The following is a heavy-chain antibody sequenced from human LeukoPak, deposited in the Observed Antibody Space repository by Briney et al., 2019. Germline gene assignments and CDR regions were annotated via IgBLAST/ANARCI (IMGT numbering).Heavy chain of an antibody. CDR1: GYTFTSYD. CDR3: AREDTAMVGYCFDY. V-gene: IGHV1-2*06. D-gene: IGHD5-18*01. Sequence: ASVKVSCKTSGYTFTSYDINWVRQATGQGLEWMGRINPNSGGTNYAQKFQGRVTMTRDTSISTAYMELSRLRSDDTAVYYCAREDTAMVGYCFDYWGQGTLVTVSS. CDR2: INPNSGGT. J-gene: IGHJ4*02.